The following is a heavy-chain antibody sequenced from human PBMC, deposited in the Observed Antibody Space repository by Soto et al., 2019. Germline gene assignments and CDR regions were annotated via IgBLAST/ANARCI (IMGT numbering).Heavy chain of an antibody. J-gene: IGHJ4*02. CDR2: IYHDGST. CDR3: ASGGYYDSRAAYYFDS. V-gene: IGHV4-4*02. CDR1: GGSISRSNW. D-gene: IGHD3-22*01. Sequence: QVQLQESGPGLTKPSGTLSLTCAVSGGSISRSNWWTWVRQPPGKGLEWIGEIYHDGSTHYNPSLKSRVTISVDKSKNQFSLRVSYVTAADTAVYYCASGGYYDSRAAYYFDSWGQGTLVTVSS.